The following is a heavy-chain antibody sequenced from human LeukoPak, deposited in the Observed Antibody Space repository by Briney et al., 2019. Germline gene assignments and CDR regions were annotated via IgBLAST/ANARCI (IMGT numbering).Heavy chain of an antibody. V-gene: IGHV1-18*01. CDR3: ARDPYHRLGPPLDL. Sequence: ASVKVSCKASGYTFTNPDITWVRQAPGQGLEWMGRISTSNGDTNYAAKLQGRVTMTTDTSTSTVYMELGSLTFDDTAVYFCARDPYHRLGPPLDLWGQGTLVTVPS. CDR1: GYTFTNPD. D-gene: IGHD1-14*01. J-gene: IGHJ5*02. CDR2: ISTSNGDT.